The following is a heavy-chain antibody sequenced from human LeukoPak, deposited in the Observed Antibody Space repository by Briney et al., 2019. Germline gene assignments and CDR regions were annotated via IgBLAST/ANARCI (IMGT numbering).Heavy chain of an antibody. V-gene: IGHV3-48*01. CDR3: ARRGGGYRASDY. Sequence: GGSLGLSCAASGFTFSTYSMNWVRQAPGKGLEWVSSITSSSSTIYYADSVKGRFTISRDNAKNSLYLQMNSLRAEDTAVYYCARRGGGYRASDYWGQGTLVTVSS. CDR1: GFTFSTYS. D-gene: IGHD1-26*01. CDR2: ITSSSSTI. J-gene: IGHJ4*02.